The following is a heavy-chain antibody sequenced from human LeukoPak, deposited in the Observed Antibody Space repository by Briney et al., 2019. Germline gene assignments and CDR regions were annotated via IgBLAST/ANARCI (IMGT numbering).Heavy chain of an antibody. CDR2: IYYSGST. J-gene: IGHJ3*02. D-gene: IGHD5-18*01. Sequence: PSETLSLTCTVSGGSISSYYWSWIRQPPGKGLEWIGYIYYSGSTNYNPSLKSRVTISVDTSKNQFSLKLSSVTAADTAVYYCARDTSYGPVSDAFDIWGQGTRVTVSS. CDR1: GGSISSYY. V-gene: IGHV4-59*12. CDR3: ARDTSYGPVSDAFDI.